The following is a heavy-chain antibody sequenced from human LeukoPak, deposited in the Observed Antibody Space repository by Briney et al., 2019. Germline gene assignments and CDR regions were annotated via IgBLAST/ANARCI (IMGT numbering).Heavy chain of an antibody. Sequence: EASVKVSCKASGYTFTGYYMHWVRQAPGQGLEWMGWINPNSGGTNYAQKFQGRVTMTRDTSISTAYMELSRLRSDDTAVYYCARDHGSGSYYADYWGQGTLVTVSS. CDR2: INPNSGGT. V-gene: IGHV1-2*02. CDR1: GYTFTGYY. D-gene: IGHD3-10*01. CDR3: ARDHGSGSYYADY. J-gene: IGHJ4*02.